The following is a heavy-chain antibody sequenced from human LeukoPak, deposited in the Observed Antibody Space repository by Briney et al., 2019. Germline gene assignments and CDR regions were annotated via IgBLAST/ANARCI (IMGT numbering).Heavy chain of an antibody. V-gene: IGHV4-39*01. J-gene: IGHJ4*02. D-gene: IGHD3/OR15-3a*01. CDR1: GGSISSSSYY. CDR3: ARQTGSRLFILP. CDR2: IHYSGNT. Sequence: SETLSLTCTVSGGSISSSSYYWGWIRQPPGKGLEWIGSIHYSGNTYYNASLKSQVSISIDTSKNQFSLRLTSVTAADTAVYYCARQTGSRLFILPGGQGTLVTVSS.